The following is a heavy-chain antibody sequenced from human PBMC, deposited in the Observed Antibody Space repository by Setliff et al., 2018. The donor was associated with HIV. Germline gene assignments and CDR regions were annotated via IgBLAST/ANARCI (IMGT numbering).Heavy chain of an antibody. CDR2: IYYAGNT. CDR3: ARANYYGSGSYVYYFDY. V-gene: IGHV4-39*01. Sequence: SETLSLTCTVSGASVSTIDYYWGWVRQSPRAGLEWIADIYYAGNTYYNPSLKSRATISRDSAKNTLYLQMNSLRAEDTAVYYCARANYYGSGSYVYYFDYWGQGTLVTVSS. CDR1: GASVSTIDYY. J-gene: IGHJ4*02. D-gene: IGHD3-10*01.